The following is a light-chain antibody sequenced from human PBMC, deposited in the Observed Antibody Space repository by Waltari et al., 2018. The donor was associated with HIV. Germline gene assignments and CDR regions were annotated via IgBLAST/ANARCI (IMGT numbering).Light chain of an antibody. CDR1: QTISSTY. Sequence: EIALTQSPGTLSLSPGERATLSCRASQTISSTYLAWYQQKPGQAPTLLIYGASSRATGIPDRFSGSGSGTDFTLTISSLEPEDCAVYYCQQYIGSPRTFGQGTKVELK. CDR3: QQYIGSPRT. CDR2: GAS. J-gene: IGKJ1*01. V-gene: IGKV3-20*01.